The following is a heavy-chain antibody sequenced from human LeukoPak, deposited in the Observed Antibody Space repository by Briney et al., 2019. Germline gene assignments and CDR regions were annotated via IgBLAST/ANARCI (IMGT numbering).Heavy chain of an antibody. J-gene: IGHJ3*02. CDR2: VYYSGST. D-gene: IGHD2-15*01. Sequence: PSETLSLTCTVSGGSISSYYWTWVRQPPGAGLEWIGYVYYSGSTAYNPSPKGRVTIPVDTTTKRCSLNLSSVTAADTAVYYCARRCSGPTFYTDAYYIWGQGTM. CDR1: GGSISSYY. V-gene: IGHV4-59*08. CDR3: ARRCSGPTFYTDAYYI.